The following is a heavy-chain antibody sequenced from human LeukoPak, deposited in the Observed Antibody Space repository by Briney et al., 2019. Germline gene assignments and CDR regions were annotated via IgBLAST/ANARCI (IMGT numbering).Heavy chain of an antibody. CDR3: ALSPLGAAGTWSGLFDY. Sequence: RSETLSLTCAVSGYSISSGYYWGWIRPPPGKGLEGIGRIYPRGSTFYNPSLKSRDTISVDTSKTQFSLKLRSVTAADTAVYYCALSPLGAAGTWSGLFDYWGQGTLVTVPS. CDR1: GYSISSGYY. D-gene: IGHD6-13*01. V-gene: IGHV4-38-2*01. CDR2: IYPRGST. J-gene: IGHJ4*02.